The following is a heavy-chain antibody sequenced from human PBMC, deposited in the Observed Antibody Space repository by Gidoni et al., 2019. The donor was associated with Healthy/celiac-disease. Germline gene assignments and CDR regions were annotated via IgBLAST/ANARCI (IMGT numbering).Heavy chain of an antibody. J-gene: IGHJ6*02. V-gene: IGHV4-30-4*01. CDR2: IYYSGST. D-gene: IGHD5-12*01. Sequence: QVQLQESGPGLVKPSQTLSLTCTVSGGSISSGDYYWRWIRQPPGKGLEWIGYIYYSGSTYYNPSLKSRVTISVDTSKNQFSLKLSSVTAADTAVYYCARDIPDVDIVATAPGHYYYYGMDVWGQGTTVTVSS. CDR1: GGSISSGDYY. CDR3: ARDIPDVDIVATAPGHYYYYGMDV.